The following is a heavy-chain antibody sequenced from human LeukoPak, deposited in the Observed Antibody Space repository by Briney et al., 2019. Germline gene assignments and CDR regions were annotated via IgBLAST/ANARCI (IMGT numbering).Heavy chain of an antibody. V-gene: IGHV3-21*01. J-gene: IGHJ3*02. D-gene: IGHD1-26*01. CDR1: GFTFSSYS. CDR2: ISSSSSYI. CDR3: ARDRTGIVGANDAFDI. Sequence: GGSLRLSCAAYGFTFSSYSMNWVRQAPGKGLEWVSSISSSSSYIYYADSVKGRFTISRDNAKNSLYLQMNSLRAEDTAVYYCARDRTGIVGANDAFDIWGQGTMVTVSS.